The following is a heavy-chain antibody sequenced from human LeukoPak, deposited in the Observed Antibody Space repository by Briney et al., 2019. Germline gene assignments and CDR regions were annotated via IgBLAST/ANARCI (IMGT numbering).Heavy chain of an antibody. D-gene: IGHD4-17*01. CDR3: ARDLGVTTALPRSY. J-gene: IGHJ4*02. CDR2: IDPNSGVT. CDR1: RYTFTGYN. V-gene: IGHV1-2*02. Sequence: ASVKVSCKASRYTFTGYNMHWVRQAPGQGLEWMGWIDPNSGVTHYAQKFQGRVTMTRDTSISTAYMELSRLRPDDTAVYYCARDLGVTTALPRSYWGQGTLVTVSS.